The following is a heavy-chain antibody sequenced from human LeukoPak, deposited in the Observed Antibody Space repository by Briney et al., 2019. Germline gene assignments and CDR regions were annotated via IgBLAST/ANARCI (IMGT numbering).Heavy chain of an antibody. CDR1: GFTFSESW. CDR2: INHEGGGI. CDR3: ATYINWVAGDV. Sequence: GESLRLSCAASGFTFSESWMSWVRQVPGQGLEWVAHINHEGGGIQYVDSVKGRFTISRDNAKGSVHLQMNSLRAEDTAIYHCATYINWVAGDVWGQGTTVIVSS. V-gene: IGHV3-7*01. D-gene: IGHD1-1*01. J-gene: IGHJ6*02.